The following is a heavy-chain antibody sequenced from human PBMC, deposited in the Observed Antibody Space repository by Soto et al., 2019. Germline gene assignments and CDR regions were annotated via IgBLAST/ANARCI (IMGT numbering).Heavy chain of an antibody. D-gene: IGHD5-18*01. V-gene: IGHV2-26*01. CDR3: ARIGQLLVVPYMDV. CDR2: IFSNDEK. J-gene: IGHJ6*03. Sequence: SGPTLVNPTETLTLTCTVSGFSLSNARMGVSWIRQPPGKALEWLAHIFSNDEKSYRTSLKSRLTISKDTSKSQVVLSMTNMDPVDTATYYRARIGQLLVVPYMDVWGKGTTVPVSS. CDR1: GFSLSNARMG.